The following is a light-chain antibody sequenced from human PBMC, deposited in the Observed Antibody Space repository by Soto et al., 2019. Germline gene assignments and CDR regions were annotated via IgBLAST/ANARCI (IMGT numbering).Light chain of an antibody. Sequence: IVLTQSPGTLSLSPGERATLSWRASQSVSSSFLAWYQQKPGQAPRHLIYGASSRATGIPDRFSGSGSGADFTLTISRLEPKDVAVYYCQQYGSSPPTFGEGTKVEIK. J-gene: IGKJ4*01. CDR2: GAS. CDR1: QSVSSSF. CDR3: QQYGSSPPT. V-gene: IGKV3-20*01.